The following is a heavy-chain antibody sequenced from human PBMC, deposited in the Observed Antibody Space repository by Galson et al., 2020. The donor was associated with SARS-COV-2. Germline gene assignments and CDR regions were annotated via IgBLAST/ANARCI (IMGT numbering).Heavy chain of an antibody. CDR1: GFSFSSDW. CDR2: IKQDGSET. J-gene: IGHJ6*02. V-gene: IGHV3-7*05. CDR3: ARFVHYDYWSGYNGPYGMDV. D-gene: IGHD3-3*01. Sequence: GGSLRLSCVASGFSFSSDWMSWVRQAPGKGLEWVASIKQDGSETYYMDSVKGRAIISRDNAKKSLFLEMHSLRVEDAAVYRCARFVHYDYWSGYNGPYGMDVWGQGTTVTVSS.